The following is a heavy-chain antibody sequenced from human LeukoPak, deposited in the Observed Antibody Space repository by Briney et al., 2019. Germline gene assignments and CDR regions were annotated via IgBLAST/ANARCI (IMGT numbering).Heavy chain of an antibody. CDR2: ISGSGGTI. V-gene: IGHV3-23*01. J-gene: IGHJ3*02. CDR3: ARTCSGGSCLGAFDI. Sequence: GGSLRLSCAASGFTFSSYAMSWVRQAPGKGLEWASAISGSGGTIYDADSVKGRFTISRDNSKNTLYLQMNSLRAEDTAVYYCARTCSGGSCLGAFDIWGQGTMVTVSS. D-gene: IGHD2-15*01. CDR1: GFTFSSYA.